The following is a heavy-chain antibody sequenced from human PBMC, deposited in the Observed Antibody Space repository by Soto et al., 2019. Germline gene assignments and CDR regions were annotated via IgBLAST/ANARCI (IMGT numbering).Heavy chain of an antibody. D-gene: IGHD5-18*01. CDR2: MNPNSGNT. Sequence: ASVKVSCKASGYAFTSYDINWARQATGQGLEWMGWMNPNSGNTGYAQKFQGRVTMTRNTSISTAYMELSSLRSEDTAVYYCAREISVEWIQLWPNDYYMDVWGKGTTVTVSS. CDR3: AREISVEWIQLWPNDYYMDV. CDR1: GYAFTSYD. V-gene: IGHV1-8*01. J-gene: IGHJ6*03.